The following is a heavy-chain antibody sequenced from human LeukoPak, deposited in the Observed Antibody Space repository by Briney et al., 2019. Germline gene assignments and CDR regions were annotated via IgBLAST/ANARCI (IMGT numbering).Heavy chain of an antibody. CDR1: GFTFSSYW. J-gene: IGHJ4*02. Sequence: GGSLRLSCAASGFTFSSYWMSWVRQAPGKGLEWVAVISYDGSNKYYADSVKGRFTISRDNSKNTLYLQMNSLRAEDTAVYYCAKDGEWGYSGYVSPNYFDYWGQGTLVTVSS. CDR3: AKDGEWGYSGYVSPNYFDY. V-gene: IGHV3-30*18. CDR2: ISYDGSNK. D-gene: IGHD5-12*01.